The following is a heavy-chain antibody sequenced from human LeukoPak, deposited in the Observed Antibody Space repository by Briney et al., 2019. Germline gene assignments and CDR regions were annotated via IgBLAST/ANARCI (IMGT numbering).Heavy chain of an antibody. CDR3: ATNSGKRFDY. CDR1: GFTFSSYW. V-gene: IGHV3-7*01. Sequence: GGSLRLSCIVSGFTFSSYWMSWVRQTPGEGLEYLANINQVGSQTYYMDSVKGRFTISRDNAKNSLYLQMNSLRAEDTAVYYCATNSGKRFDYWGQGTLVTVSS. CDR2: INQVGSQT. D-gene: IGHD1-1*01. J-gene: IGHJ4*02.